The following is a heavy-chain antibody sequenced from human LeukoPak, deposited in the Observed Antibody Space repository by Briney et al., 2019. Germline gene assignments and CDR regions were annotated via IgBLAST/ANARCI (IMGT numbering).Heavy chain of an antibody. CDR2: IYYSGST. V-gene: IGHV4-59*01. CDR3: ARDTGSGWPYWYGMDV. J-gene: IGHJ6*02. CDR1: GGSISGYY. D-gene: IGHD6-19*01. Sequence: PSDTLSLTCTVSGGSISGYYWSWIRQPPGKGLEWIGYIYYSGSTNYNPSLKSRVTISVDTSKNQFSLKLSSVTAADTAVYYCARDTGSGWPYWYGMDVWGQGTTVTVSS.